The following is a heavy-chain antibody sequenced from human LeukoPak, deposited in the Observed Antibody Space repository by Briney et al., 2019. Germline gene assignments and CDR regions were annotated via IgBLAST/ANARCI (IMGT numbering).Heavy chain of an antibody. Sequence: GGSLRLSCAASGFSFSSYWMSWVRQAPGKGLEWVANIKQDGSGKYYVDSVKGRFTISRDNAKNSLYLQMNSLRAEDTAVYYCARAGHYYGSGSSFDYWGQGTLVTVSS. CDR3: ARAGHYYGSGSSFDY. J-gene: IGHJ4*02. CDR2: IKQDGSGK. V-gene: IGHV3-7*01. CDR1: GFSFSSYW. D-gene: IGHD3-10*01.